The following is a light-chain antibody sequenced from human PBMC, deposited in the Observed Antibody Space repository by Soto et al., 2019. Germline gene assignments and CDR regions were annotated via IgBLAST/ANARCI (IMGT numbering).Light chain of an antibody. CDR2: DVS. CDR1: KKKVGGYNY. CDR3: SSYTGSSTLGYV. Sequence: ALKHASAGMPSPGESIICPLPRNKKKVGGYNYVSWYQQNPGKAPKLMIYDVSNRPSGVSNRFSGSKSGNTASLTISGLQAEDEADYYCSSYTGSSTLGYVFGTGLEVTVL. J-gene: IGLJ1*01. V-gene: IGLV2-14*01.